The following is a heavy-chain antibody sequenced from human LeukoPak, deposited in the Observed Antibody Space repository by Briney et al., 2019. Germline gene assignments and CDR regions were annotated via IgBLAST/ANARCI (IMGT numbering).Heavy chain of an antibody. D-gene: IGHD1-26*01. Sequence: WETLSLSCTVAGDSISSNIWSWIRQPAGEGLEWIWRIYTSGSTNYNPSVKSRVTMSGDTSNNTAYLKLNTVTAADTAVYYCATLWRLGASTGEAFDIGGQGTMVTVSS. J-gene: IGHJ3*02. CDR3: ATLWRLGASTGEAFDI. CDR1: GDSISSNI. V-gene: IGHV4-4*07. CDR2: IYTSGST.